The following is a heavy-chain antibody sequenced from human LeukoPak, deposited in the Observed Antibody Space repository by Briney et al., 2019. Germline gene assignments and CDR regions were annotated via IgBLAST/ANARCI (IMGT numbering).Heavy chain of an antibody. V-gene: IGHV4-34*01. CDR2: INHSGST. Sequence: SETLSLTCAVYGGSFSGYYWSWIRQPPGKGLEWIGEINHSGSTNYNPSLKGRVTMSVATSKNQFSLHLSSVTAADTAVYYCARSAFLVTAPGLYYFDYWGQGTLVAVSS. CDR1: GGSFSGYY. J-gene: IGHJ4*02. CDR3: ARSAFLVTAPGLYYFDY. D-gene: IGHD6-13*01.